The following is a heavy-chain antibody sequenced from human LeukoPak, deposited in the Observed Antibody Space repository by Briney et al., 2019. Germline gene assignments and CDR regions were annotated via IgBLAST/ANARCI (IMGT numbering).Heavy chain of an antibody. CDR3: ARATAVAFDI. CDR1: GFNFNIYW. Sequence: TGGSLRLSCAASGFNFNIYWIHWVRHAPGKGLVWVSRINPDGTSTSHADSVRGRFTISRDNTKNTLYLHMSSLGVEDTAIYYCARATAVAFDIWGQGALVTVSS. V-gene: IGHV3-74*01. D-gene: IGHD4-23*01. CDR2: INPDGTST. J-gene: IGHJ4*02.